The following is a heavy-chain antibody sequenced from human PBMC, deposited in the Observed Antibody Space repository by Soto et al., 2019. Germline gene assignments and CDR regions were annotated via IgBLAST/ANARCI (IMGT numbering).Heavy chain of an antibody. CDR1: GFSFSNYA. J-gene: IGHJ6*02. V-gene: IGHV3-23*01. D-gene: IGHD2-15*01. Sequence: EVQLLESGGGLVQPGGSLRLACAASGFSFSNYAMTWARQAPGKGLEWVAFINPSSGTTHYADSVKGRFTLSRDNSTDTLYLPLSSLRVEDTAVYYCVKGGWLDVWGQGTTVTVSS. CDR2: INPSSGTT. CDR3: VKGGWLDV.